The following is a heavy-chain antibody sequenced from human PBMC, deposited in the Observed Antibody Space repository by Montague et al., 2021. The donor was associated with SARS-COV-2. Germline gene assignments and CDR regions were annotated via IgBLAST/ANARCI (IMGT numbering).Heavy chain of an antibody. CDR2: TYYRSKWST. Sequence: CAISGDSVSSNSATRNWIRQSPSRALEWLGGTYYRSKWSTNYAASVQSRITVNPYTSKNHFSLQLNSVTSEDTAVYYCARGQNFGSGNSCNFDHWGQGAMVTVSS. D-gene: IGHD3-10*01. J-gene: IGHJ4*02. CDR1: GDSVSSNSAT. CDR3: ARGQNFGSGNSCNFDH. V-gene: IGHV6-1*01.